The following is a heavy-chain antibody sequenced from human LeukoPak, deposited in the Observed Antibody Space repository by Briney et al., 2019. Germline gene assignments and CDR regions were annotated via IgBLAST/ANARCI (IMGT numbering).Heavy chain of an antibody. Sequence: GGSLRLSCAASGLTVTEAWMTWVRQAPGKGLVWVGRIKSKDDGGTADYAAPVNGRFTISRDDSENTLYLQMNSLKNEDTAVYYCATEQLWAYFFDSWGQGVPVTVSS. CDR2: IKSKDDGGTA. J-gene: IGHJ4*02. CDR3: ATEQLWAYFFDS. CDR1: GLTVTEAW. V-gene: IGHV3-15*01. D-gene: IGHD1-1*01.